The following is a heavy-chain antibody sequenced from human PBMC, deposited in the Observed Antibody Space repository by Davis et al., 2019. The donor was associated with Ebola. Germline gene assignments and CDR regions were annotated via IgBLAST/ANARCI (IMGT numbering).Heavy chain of an antibody. D-gene: IGHD2-2*01. Sequence: ASLRLSCAASGFTFSGYWMHWVRQAPGKGLVWVSRITRDGSSTIFADSVRGRFTVSRDNAKNTLYVQKNSLRAKDTAVYYCVRGVDAAMIDYWGQGTLVTVSS. CDR1: GFTFSGYW. J-gene: IGHJ4*02. CDR2: ITRDGSST. CDR3: VRGVDAAMIDY. V-gene: IGHV3-74*01.